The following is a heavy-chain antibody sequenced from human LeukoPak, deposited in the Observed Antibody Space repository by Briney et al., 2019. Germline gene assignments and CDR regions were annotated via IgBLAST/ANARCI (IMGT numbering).Heavy chain of an antibody. CDR3: AKVSHCSSTSCPYYFDY. Sequence: GGSLRLSCAASGFTFSNYDMHWVRQAPGKGLEWVAVISYDASIKYYADSVKGRLTISRENSKNTLYLQMNSLRAEDTAVYYCAKVSHCSSTSCPYYFDYWGQGTLVTVSS. CDR1: GFTFSNYD. D-gene: IGHD2-2*01. CDR2: ISYDASIK. J-gene: IGHJ4*02. V-gene: IGHV3-30*04.